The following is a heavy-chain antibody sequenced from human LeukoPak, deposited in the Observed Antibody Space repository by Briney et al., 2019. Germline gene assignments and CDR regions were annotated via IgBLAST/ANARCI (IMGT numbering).Heavy chain of an antibody. V-gene: IGHV4-34*01. J-gene: IGHJ6*03. CDR1: GGSFSGYY. D-gene: IGHD6-13*01. CDR3: ARGPIAATHYYYYYMDV. Sequence: PSETLSLTCAVYGGSFSGYYWSWIRQPPGKGLEWIGEINHSGSTNYNPSLKSRVTISVDTSKNQFSLKLSSVTAADTAVYYCARGPIAATHYYYYYMDVWGKGTTVTVSS. CDR2: INHSGST.